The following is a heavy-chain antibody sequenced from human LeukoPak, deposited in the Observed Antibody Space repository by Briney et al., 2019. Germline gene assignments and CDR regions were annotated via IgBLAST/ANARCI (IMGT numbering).Heavy chain of an antibody. J-gene: IGHJ4*02. D-gene: IGHD6-13*01. V-gene: IGHV1-46*01. CDR1: GYIFTSYY. Sequence: ASVKVSCKASGYIFTSYYVHWVRQAPGQGLEWMGMINPSGGSSTYAQEFQGRVTMTRDTSTSTVYMELSSLRSEDTAVYYCARVGQQSAHYFDYWGQGTLVTVSS. CDR3: ARVGQQSAHYFDY. CDR2: INPSGGSS.